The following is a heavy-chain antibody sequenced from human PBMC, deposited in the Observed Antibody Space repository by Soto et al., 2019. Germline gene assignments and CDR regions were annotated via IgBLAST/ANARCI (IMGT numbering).Heavy chain of an antibody. D-gene: IGHD2-8*01. CDR2: INIDGSST. J-gene: IGHJ4*02. CDR1: GLTLRNHW. Sequence: EVQLVESGGGLVQPGGSLRLSCAVSGLTLRNHWVHWVRQAPGEGLVWVAYINIDGSSTNYADSVKGRFTISRDNAKNTLYLQMNSLRAEDTAVYYCARGCFNAVCYGDYWGPGILVTVSS. CDR3: ARGCFNAVCYGDY. V-gene: IGHV3-74*01.